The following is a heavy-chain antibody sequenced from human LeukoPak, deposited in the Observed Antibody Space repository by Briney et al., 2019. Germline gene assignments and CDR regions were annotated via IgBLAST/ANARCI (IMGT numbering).Heavy chain of an antibody. D-gene: IGHD3-22*01. CDR2: IKSKTDGGTT. J-gene: IGHJ4*02. V-gene: IGHV3-15*01. CDR1: GFTFSNAW. Sequence: GGSLRLSCAASGFTFSNAWMSWVRQAPGKGLEWVGRIKSKTDGGTTDYAAPVKGRFTISRDDSKNTLYLQMNSLKTEDTAVYYCTTDSMGYYDSSGYYLNWGQGTLVTVSS. CDR3: TTDSMGYYDSSGYYLN.